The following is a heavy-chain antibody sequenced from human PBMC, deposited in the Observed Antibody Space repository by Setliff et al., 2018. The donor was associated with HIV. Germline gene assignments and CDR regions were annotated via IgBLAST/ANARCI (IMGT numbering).Heavy chain of an antibody. Sequence: SETLSLTCAVYGGSFSGYYWSWIRQPPGKGLEWIGEINHSGSTNYNPSLESRVIISDDTSRDQFSLKLTSVTADDTGIYYCARGPPFAYWGQGLLVTVSS. CDR3: ARGPPFAY. CDR1: GGSFSGYY. CDR2: INHSGST. J-gene: IGHJ4*02. V-gene: IGHV4-34*01.